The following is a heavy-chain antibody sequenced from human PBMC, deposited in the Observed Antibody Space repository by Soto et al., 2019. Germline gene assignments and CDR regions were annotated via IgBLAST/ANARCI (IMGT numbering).Heavy chain of an antibody. D-gene: IGHD2-21*01. CDR3: ARGVVPLTLDY. J-gene: IGHJ4*02. V-gene: IGHV4-30-2*01. Sequence: TLSLTCAVSGGSISSGGYSWSWIRQPPGKGLEWIGYIYHIGSTYYNPSLKSRVTISVDRSKNQFSLKLSSVTAADTAVYYCARGVVPLTLDYWGQGTLVTVSS. CDR1: GGSISSGGYS. CDR2: IYHIGST.